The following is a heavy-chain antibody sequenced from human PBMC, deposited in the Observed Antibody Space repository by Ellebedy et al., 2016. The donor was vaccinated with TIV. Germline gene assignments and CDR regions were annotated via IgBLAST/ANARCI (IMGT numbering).Heavy chain of an antibody. CDR3: ERDREGVGATSSYY. CDR2: ISAYNGNT. D-gene: IGHD1-26*01. V-gene: IGHV1-18*01. Sequence: ASVKVSCXASGYTFTSYGISWVRQAPGQGLEWMGWISAYNGNTNYAQKLQGRVTMTTDTSTSTAYMELRSLRSDDTAVYYCERDREGVGATSSYYWGQGTLVTVSS. J-gene: IGHJ4*02. CDR1: GYTFTSYG.